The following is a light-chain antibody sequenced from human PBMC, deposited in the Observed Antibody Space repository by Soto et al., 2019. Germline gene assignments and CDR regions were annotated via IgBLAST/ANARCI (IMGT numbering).Light chain of an antibody. CDR3: CSYAGSYTYV. V-gene: IGLV2-11*01. CDR2: DVS. J-gene: IGLJ1*01. CDR1: SIAVGGYNY. Sequence: QSALTHPSSVSGSPGHSVTISCTGTSIAVGGYNYVSWYQQHPGKAPKLIIYDVSKRPSGVPDSFSGSKSGNTASLTISGLQAEDEADYYCCSYAGSYTYVFGNGAKVTVL.